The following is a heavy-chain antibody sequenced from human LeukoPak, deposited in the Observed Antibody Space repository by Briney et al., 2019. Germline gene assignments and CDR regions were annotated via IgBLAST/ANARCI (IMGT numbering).Heavy chain of an antibody. J-gene: IGHJ3*02. CDR3: AGPTVTNLHDAFDI. D-gene: IGHD4-17*01. CDR2: INHSGST. Sequence: SETLSLTCAVYGGSFSGYYWSWIRQPPGKGLEWIGEINHSGSTNYNPSLKSRVTISVDTSKNQFSLKLSSVTAADTAVYYCAGPTVTNLHDAFDIWGQGTMVTVSS. V-gene: IGHV4-34*01. CDR1: GGSFSGYY.